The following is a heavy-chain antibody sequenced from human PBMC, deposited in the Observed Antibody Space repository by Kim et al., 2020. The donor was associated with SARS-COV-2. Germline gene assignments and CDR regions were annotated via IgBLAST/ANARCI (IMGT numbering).Heavy chain of an antibody. CDR2: ISGSGGST. J-gene: IGHJ4*02. CDR1: GFTFSSYA. CDR3: AKDGAMWGRQQLDMGVYFDY. Sequence: GGSLRLSCAASGFTFSSYAMSWVRQAPGKGLEWVAAISGSGGSTYYADSVKGRFTISRDNSKNTLYLQMNSLRAEDTAVYYCAKDGAMWGRQQLDMGVYFDYWGQGTLVTVSS. D-gene: IGHD6-13*01. V-gene: IGHV3-23*01.